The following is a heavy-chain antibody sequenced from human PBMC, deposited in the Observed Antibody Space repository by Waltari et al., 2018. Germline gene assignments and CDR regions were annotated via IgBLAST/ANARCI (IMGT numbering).Heavy chain of an antibody. CDR2: IIPSFGTA. Sequence: QVQLVQSGAEVKKPGSSVKVSCKASGGTFSSYAISWVRQAPGQGLEWMGGIIPSFGTANYAQKFQGRVTITADESTSTAYMELSSLRSEDTAVYYCARGGFYYGSGSYIGDAFDIWGQGTMVTVSS. J-gene: IGHJ3*02. D-gene: IGHD3-10*01. CDR1: GGTFSSYA. V-gene: IGHV1-69*01. CDR3: ARGGFYYGSGSYIGDAFDI.